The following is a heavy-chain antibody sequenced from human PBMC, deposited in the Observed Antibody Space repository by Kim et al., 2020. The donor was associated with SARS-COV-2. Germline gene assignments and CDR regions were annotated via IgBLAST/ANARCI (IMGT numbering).Heavy chain of an antibody. D-gene: IGHD3-10*01. Sequence: QEFQGIVTITADESTSTAYMELSSLRSEDTAVYYCARILYGSGSWIDFDYWGQGTLVTVSS. J-gene: IGHJ4*02. V-gene: IGHV1-69*01. CDR3: ARILYGSGSWIDFDY.